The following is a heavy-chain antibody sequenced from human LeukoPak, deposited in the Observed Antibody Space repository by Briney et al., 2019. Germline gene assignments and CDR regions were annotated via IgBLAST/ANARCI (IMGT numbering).Heavy chain of an antibody. CDR3: AREAQYTAMASPLFDY. Sequence: SETLSLTCTVSGGSISSYYWSWIRQPPGKGLEWIGYIYYSGSTNYNPSLKSRVTISVDTSKNQFSLKLSSVTAADTAVYYCAREAQYTAMASPLFDYWGQGILVTVSS. V-gene: IGHV4-59*01. CDR1: GGSISSYY. D-gene: IGHD5-18*01. CDR2: IYYSGST. J-gene: IGHJ4*02.